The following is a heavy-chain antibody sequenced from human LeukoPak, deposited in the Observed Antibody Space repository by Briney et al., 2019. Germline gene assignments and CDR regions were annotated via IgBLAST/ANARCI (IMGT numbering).Heavy chain of an antibody. CDR3: ARSTPRCNWFDP. J-gene: IGHJ5*02. V-gene: IGHV1-46*01. CDR2: INPSGGST. CDR1: GYTFTSYY. D-gene: IGHD2-15*01. Sequence: ASVKVSCKASGYTFTSYYMHSVRQAPGQGLEWMGIINPSGGSTSYAQKFQGRVTMTRDTSTSTVYMELSSLRSEDTAVYYCARSTPRCNWFDPWGQGTLVTVSS.